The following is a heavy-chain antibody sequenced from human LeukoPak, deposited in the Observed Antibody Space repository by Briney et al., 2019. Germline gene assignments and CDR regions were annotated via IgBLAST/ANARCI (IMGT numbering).Heavy chain of an antibody. CDR2: IKEDGSES. V-gene: IGHV3-7*01. Sequence: PGGSLRLSCAASGVTFSRFWMSWVRQAPGKGLEWVANIKEDGSESYYVDSVKGRFTISRDNAKNSLSLQMNSLRAEDTAVYYCARGRGGKFAFDIWGQGTMVTVSS. CDR1: GVTFSRFW. J-gene: IGHJ3*02. CDR3: ARGRGGKFAFDI.